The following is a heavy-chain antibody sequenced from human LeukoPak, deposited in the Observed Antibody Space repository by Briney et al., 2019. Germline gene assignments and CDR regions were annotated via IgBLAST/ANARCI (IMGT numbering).Heavy chain of an antibody. J-gene: IGHJ4*02. V-gene: IGHV4-59*01. CDR1: GGSISSYY. CDR2: IYYRGNT. Sequence: SETLSLTCTVPGGSISSYYWTWIRQPPGKGLEWIGYIYYRGNTNYNPSLKSRVTQSLDTSNNQFSLKLSSVTAADTAVYYCARGVAAVGSYYFDYWGQGTLVTVSS. D-gene: IGHD6-13*01. CDR3: ARGVAAVGSYYFDY.